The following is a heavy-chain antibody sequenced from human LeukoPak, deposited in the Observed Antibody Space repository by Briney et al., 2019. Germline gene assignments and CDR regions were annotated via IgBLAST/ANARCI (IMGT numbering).Heavy chain of an antibody. V-gene: IGHV1-69*05. J-gene: IGHJ3*02. D-gene: IGHD1-26*01. CDR2: IIPIFGTA. Sequence: SVKVSCKASGCTFSSYAISWVRQAPGQGLEWMGGIIPIFGTANYAQKFQGRVTITTDESTSTAYMELSSLRSEDTAVYYCARDRSPGINAFDIWGQGTMVTVSS. CDR3: ARDRSPGINAFDI. CDR1: GCTFSSYA.